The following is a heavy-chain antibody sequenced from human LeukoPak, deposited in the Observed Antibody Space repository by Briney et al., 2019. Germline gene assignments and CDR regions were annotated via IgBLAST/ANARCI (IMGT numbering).Heavy chain of an antibody. D-gene: IGHD6-13*01. Sequence: GGSLRLSCAASGFTVSNNYMSWVRQAPGKGLEWVSVISSGGTTYYADSVEGRFTISRDNSKNTMYLQMSSLRAEDTAVYCCASRNSRWSSFEYYFDYWGQGTLVTVSS. CDR3: ASRNSRWSSFEYYFDY. CDR2: ISSGGTT. CDR1: GFTVSNNY. V-gene: IGHV3-53*01. J-gene: IGHJ4*02.